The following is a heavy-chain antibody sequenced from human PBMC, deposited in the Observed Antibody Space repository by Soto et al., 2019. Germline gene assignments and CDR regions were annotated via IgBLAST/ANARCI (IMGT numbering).Heavy chain of an antibody. CDR2: ISGSGGST. CDR3: ASLYPSPGEY. CDR1: VCTFSSYA. V-gene: IGHV3-23*01. D-gene: IGHD3-16*01. J-gene: IGHJ4*02. Sequence: VGSLRLSCASSVCTFSSYAMSCVRQAPGKWLEWVSAISGSGGSTYYADSVKGRFTISRDNSKNTLYLQMNSLRAEDTAVYYCASLYPSPGEYWGQGTLVIVSS.